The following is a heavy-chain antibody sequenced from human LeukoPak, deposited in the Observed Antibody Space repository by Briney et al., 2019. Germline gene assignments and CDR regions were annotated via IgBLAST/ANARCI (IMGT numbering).Heavy chain of an antibody. CDR2: IIPIFGTA. D-gene: IGHD3-3*01. CDR1: GGTFSSYA. V-gene: IGHV1-69*13. Sequence: SVKVSCKASGGTFSSYAISWVRQAPGQGLEWMGGIIPIFGTANYTQKFQGRVTITVDESTSTAYMELSSLRSEDTAVYYCARGAPYYDFWSGYPGMDVWGQGTTVTVSS. CDR3: ARGAPYYDFWSGYPGMDV. J-gene: IGHJ6*02.